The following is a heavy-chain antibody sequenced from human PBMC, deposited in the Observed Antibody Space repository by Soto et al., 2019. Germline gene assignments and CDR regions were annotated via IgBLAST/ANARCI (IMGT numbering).Heavy chain of an antibody. CDR2: ISGSGGST. D-gene: IGHD6-19*01. CDR1: GFTFSSYA. V-gene: IGHV3-23*01. Sequence: VGSLRLSCAASGFTFSSYAMSWVRQAPGKGLEWVSAISGSGGSTYYADSVKGRFTISRDNSKNTLYLQMNSLRAEDTAVYYCAKEIYARTSAWASDGMDVWGQGTTLTVSS. CDR3: AKEIYARTSAWASDGMDV. J-gene: IGHJ6*02.